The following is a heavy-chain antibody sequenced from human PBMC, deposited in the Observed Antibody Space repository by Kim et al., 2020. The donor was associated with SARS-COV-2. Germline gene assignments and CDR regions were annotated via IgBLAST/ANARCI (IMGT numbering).Heavy chain of an antibody. CDR3: ARGRGDGRYNY. Sequence: GGSLRLSCAASGFTLSDYYIDWVRQAPGKGLEWVGRSKDKRNSYTTEYAASVEGRFTISRDDSKNSLYLQMNSLKTEDTAVYYCARGRGDGRYNYWGQGTLVTVSS. CDR2: SKDKRNSYTT. J-gene: IGHJ4*02. V-gene: IGHV3-72*01. CDR1: GFTLSDYY. D-gene: IGHD1-26*01.